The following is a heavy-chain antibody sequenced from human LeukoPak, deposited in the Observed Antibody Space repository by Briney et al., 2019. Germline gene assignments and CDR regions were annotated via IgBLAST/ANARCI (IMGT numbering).Heavy chain of an antibody. V-gene: IGHV4-4*07. J-gene: IGHJ4*02. CDR2: IYTSGST. Sequence: SETLSLTCTVSGGSISSYYWSWIRQPAGKGLEWIGRIYTSGSTNYNPSLKSRVTMSVDMSKNQFSLKLSSVTAADTAVYYCARDASYSSGSHFDYWGQGTLVTVSS. D-gene: IGHD6-19*01. CDR3: ARDASYSSGSHFDY. CDR1: GGSISSYY.